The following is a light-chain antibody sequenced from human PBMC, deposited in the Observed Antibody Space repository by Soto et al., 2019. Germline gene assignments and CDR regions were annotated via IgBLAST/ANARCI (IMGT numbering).Light chain of an antibody. CDR2: DVS. Sequence: QSALTQPASVSGSPGQSIAISCTGTSSDVGGYNYVSWYQQHPGKAPKLLINDVSNRPSGVSSRFSGSKSGNTASLTISGLPAEDEADYYCSSYTISSTYVFGTGTKVTVL. CDR1: SSDVGGYNY. J-gene: IGLJ1*01. V-gene: IGLV2-14*01. CDR3: SSYTISSTYV.